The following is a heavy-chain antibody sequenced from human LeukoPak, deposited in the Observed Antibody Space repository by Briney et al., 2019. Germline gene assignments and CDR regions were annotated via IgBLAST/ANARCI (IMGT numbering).Heavy chain of an antibody. CDR3: AKTVSGSHSYQGGDY. V-gene: IGHV3-33*06. D-gene: IGHD3-16*02. J-gene: IGHJ4*02. Sequence: GRSLRLSCAASGFTFSNYGMHWVRQAPGKGLEWVAVIWYDGSNTYYADSVKGRFTISRDNSKNTLYLQMNSLRAEDTAVYFCAKTVSGSHSYQGGDYWGQGTLVTVSS. CDR1: GFTFSNYG. CDR2: IWYDGSNT.